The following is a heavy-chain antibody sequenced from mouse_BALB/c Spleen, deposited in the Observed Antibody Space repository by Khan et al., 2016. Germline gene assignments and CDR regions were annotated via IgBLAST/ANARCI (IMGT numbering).Heavy chain of an antibody. Sequence: EVQLQESGPGLVKPSQSLSLTCTVTGYSITSDYAWNWIRQFPGNKLEWMGYINYSGSTSYNPPLKSRISITRDTSKNQFFLQLNSVTPEDTATYYCARLSALYAMDYWGQGTSVTVSS. CDR3: ARLSALYAMDY. CDR1: GYSITSDYA. V-gene: IGHV3-2*02. J-gene: IGHJ4*01. CDR2: INYSGST.